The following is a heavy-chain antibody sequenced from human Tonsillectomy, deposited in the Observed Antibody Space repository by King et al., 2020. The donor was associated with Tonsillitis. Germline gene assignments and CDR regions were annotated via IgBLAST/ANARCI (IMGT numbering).Heavy chain of an antibody. D-gene: IGHD3-16*01. Sequence: VQLVQSGAEVKKPGASVKVSCKASGYTFTSYYLHWVRQAPGQGLEWMGIINPSGGSTSYAQKFQGRVTMTRDTSTSTVYMELSSLRSEDTAVYYCASAFGFTENWFDPWGQATLVTVPS. CDR1: GYTFTSYY. CDR3: ASAFGFTENWFDP. V-gene: IGHV1-46*01. J-gene: IGHJ5*02. CDR2: INPSGGST.